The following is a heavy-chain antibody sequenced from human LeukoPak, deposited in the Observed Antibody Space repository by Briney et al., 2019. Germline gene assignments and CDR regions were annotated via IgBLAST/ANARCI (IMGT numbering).Heavy chain of an antibody. CDR2: ISGSGGST. CDR3: AKAQTGSYKSPVDC. Sequence: PGGSLGLSCAASGXTFSYYAMSWVRQAPGKGLEWVSSISGSGGSTYYADSVKGRFTISRDNSKNTLYLQMNSLRAEDTAVFYCAKAQTGSYKSPVDCWGQGTLVTVSS. J-gene: IGHJ4*02. V-gene: IGHV3-23*01. D-gene: IGHD1-26*01. CDR1: GXTFSYYA.